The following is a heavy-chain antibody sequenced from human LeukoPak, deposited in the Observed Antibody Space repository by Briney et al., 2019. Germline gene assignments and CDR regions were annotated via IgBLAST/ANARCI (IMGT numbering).Heavy chain of an antibody. D-gene: IGHD1-14*01. Sequence: GGSLRLSCAASGFSFSSYWMSWVRQTPENGLEFVGNIDRDGGVRNYMGSLKARCTISRDNGKKSLYLEINSLRADDTAVYYCTRDPGSSAFDLWGRGALVTVSS. V-gene: IGHV3-7*01. CDR3: TRDPGSSAFDL. J-gene: IGHJ4*02. CDR1: GFSFSSYW. CDR2: IDRDGGVR.